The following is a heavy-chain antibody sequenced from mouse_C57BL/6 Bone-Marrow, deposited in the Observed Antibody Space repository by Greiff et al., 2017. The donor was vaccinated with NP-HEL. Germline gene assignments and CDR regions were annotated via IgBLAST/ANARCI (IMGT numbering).Heavy chain of an antibody. Sequence: QVQLQQPGAELVKPGASVKMSCKASGYTFTSYWITWVKQRPGQGLEWIGDIYPGSGSTNYNEKFKSKATLTVDTSSSTAYMQRSSLTSEDSAVYYCARYRLITTVPHFDYWGEGTTLTVSS. V-gene: IGHV1-55*01. CDR3: ARYRLITTVPHFDY. D-gene: IGHD1-1*01. J-gene: IGHJ2*01. CDR2: IYPGSGST. CDR1: GYTFTSYW.